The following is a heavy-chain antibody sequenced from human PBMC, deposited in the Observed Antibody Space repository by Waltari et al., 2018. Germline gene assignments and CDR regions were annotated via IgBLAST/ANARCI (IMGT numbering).Heavy chain of an antibody. V-gene: IGHV6-1*01. Sequence: QVQLQQSGPGLVTPSQTLSLTCAISGDSVSTNSATWNWIRQSPSRGLEWLGRTYYRSKWFNDYAVSVRSRMTINPDTSKNHFSLQLNSVTPEDTAVYYCARAWLRAFDIWGQGTTIIVSS. CDR1: GDSVSTNSAT. D-gene: IGHD6-19*01. J-gene: IGHJ3*02. CDR2: TYYRSKWFN. CDR3: ARAWLRAFDI.